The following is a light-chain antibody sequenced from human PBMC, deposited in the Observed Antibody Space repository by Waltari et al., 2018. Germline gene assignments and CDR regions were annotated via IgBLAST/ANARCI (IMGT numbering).Light chain of an antibody. J-gene: IGLJ2*01. CDR1: SSDVGGYNY. Sequence: QSALTQPASVSGSPGQSITISCTGTSSDVGGYNYVSWYQQYPGKAPKLRIYDVTYRPSGVSTRCSGSKSGNTASLTISGLQAEDEADYYCSSYTTTGTVIFGGGTKLTVL. CDR3: SSYTTTGTVI. CDR2: DVT. V-gene: IGLV2-14*03.